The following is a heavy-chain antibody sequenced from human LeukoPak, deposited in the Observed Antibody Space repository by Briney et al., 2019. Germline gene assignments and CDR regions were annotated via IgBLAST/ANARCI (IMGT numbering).Heavy chain of an antibody. Sequence: ASVKVSCKASGYTFTGYYMHWVRQAPGQGLEWMGIINPSGGSTSYAQKFQGRVTMTRDTSTSTVYMELSSLRSEDTAVYYCARDQCSSSWYVLPYYYYGMDVWGQGTTVTVSS. CDR1: GYTFTGYY. CDR2: INPSGGST. CDR3: ARDQCSSSWYVLPYYYYGMDV. J-gene: IGHJ6*02. D-gene: IGHD6-13*01. V-gene: IGHV1-46*01.